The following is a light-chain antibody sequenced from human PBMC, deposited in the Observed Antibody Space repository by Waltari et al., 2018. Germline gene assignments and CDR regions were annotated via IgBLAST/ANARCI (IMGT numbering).Light chain of an antibody. CDR2: SNT. V-gene: IGLV1-40*01. CDR1: HSTIEANDN. J-gene: IGLJ3*02. Sequence: QSVLTQPPSVSGPPGQRVTISCSGAHSTIEANDNVHWYQQIPGRAPKVIVYSNTNRPSGVPDLFAGSKSGTSASLAITGLQSDDEGDYYCQSYDSVRGSVCGGGTKLTVL. CDR3: QSYDSVRGSV.